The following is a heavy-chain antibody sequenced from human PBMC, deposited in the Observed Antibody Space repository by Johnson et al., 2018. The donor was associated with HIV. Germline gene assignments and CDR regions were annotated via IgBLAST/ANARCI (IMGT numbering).Heavy chain of an antibody. CDR1: GFTFSSYG. J-gene: IGHJ3*02. Sequence: QVQLVESGGGVVQPGGSLRLSCAASGFTFSSYGMHWVRQAPGKGLEWVAFMRYDGSNKYYADSVKGRFTISRDNSKNTLYLQMNSLRTEDTAVYYCAKFGCSGGSCYSVMADAYDIWGQGTMVTVSS. CDR2: MRYDGSNK. CDR3: AKFGCSGGSCYSVMADAYDI. D-gene: IGHD2-15*01. V-gene: IGHV3-30*02.